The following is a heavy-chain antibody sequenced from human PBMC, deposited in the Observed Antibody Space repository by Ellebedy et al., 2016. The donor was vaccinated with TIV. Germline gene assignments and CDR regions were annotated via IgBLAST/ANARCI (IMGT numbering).Heavy chain of an antibody. CDR1: GYFFSTYH. V-gene: IGHV1-46*01. CDR3: ARGGVNYYDTSVNNWIDP. Sequence: AASVKVSCKASGYFFSTYHIHWVRQAPGQGLEWMAIINPNGGRTTYAQKFEGRVTMTRDTSTSTVYMELSSLRSDDTAVYYCARGGVNYYDTSVNNWIDPWGQGTLVTVSS. J-gene: IGHJ5*02. CDR2: INPNGGRT. D-gene: IGHD3-22*01.